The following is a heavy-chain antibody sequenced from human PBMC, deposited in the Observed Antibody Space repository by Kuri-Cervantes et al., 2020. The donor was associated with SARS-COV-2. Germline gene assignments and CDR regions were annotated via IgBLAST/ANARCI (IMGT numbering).Heavy chain of an antibody. CDR1: GFTFSSYW. D-gene: IGHD1-7*01. CDR3: ARDTHNWNSLNDY. Sequence: GGSLRLSCAASGFTFSSYWMSWVRQAPGKGLEWVANIKQDGSEKHYVDSAKGRFTISRDNAKNSLYLQMNSLRAEDTAVYYCARDTHNWNSLNDYWGQGTRGTVSS. CDR2: IKQDGSEK. J-gene: IGHJ4*02. V-gene: IGHV3-7*05.